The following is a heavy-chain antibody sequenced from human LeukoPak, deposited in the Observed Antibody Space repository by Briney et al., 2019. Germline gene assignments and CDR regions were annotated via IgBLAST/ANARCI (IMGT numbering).Heavy chain of an antibody. Sequence: GGSLSLSCAASGFTFSSYGMHWVRQAPGKGLEWVAFIRYDGSNKYYADSVKGRFTISRDNSKNTLYLQMTSLRAEDTAVYYCAKGTIRGGRRYYFDYWGQGTLVTVSS. J-gene: IGHJ4*02. V-gene: IGHV3-30*02. CDR3: AKGTIRGGRRYYFDY. CDR1: GFTFSSYG. CDR2: IRYDGSNK. D-gene: IGHD3-10*01.